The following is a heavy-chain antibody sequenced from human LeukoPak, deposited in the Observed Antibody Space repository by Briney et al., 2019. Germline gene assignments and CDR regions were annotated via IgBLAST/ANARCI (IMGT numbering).Heavy chain of an antibody. D-gene: IGHD6-13*01. CDR3: ARARMTGYSRAFDY. Sequence: PSETLSLTCTVPGGSISSYYWSWIRQPPGKGLEWIGYIYYSGSTNYNPSLKSRVTISVDTSKNQFSLKLSSVTAADTAVYYCARARMTGYSRAFDYWGQGTLVTVSS. CDR1: GGSISSYY. J-gene: IGHJ4*02. CDR2: IYYSGST. V-gene: IGHV4-59*01.